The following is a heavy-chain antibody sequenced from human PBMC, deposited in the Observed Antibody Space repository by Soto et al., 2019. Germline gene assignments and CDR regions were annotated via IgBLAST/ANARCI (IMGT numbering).Heavy chain of an antibody. D-gene: IGHD5-12*01. CDR3: AGYRGDSGYDSWFDP. CDR2: INAGNGNT. V-gene: IGHV1-3*01. Sequence: QVQLVQSGAEVKKPGASVKVSCKASGYTFTSYAMHWVRQAPGQRLEWMGWINAGNGNTKYSQKFQGRVTITRDTSASTAYMELSSLRSEDTAVYYCAGYRGDSGYDSWFDPWGQGTLVTVSS. CDR1: GYTFTSYA. J-gene: IGHJ5*02.